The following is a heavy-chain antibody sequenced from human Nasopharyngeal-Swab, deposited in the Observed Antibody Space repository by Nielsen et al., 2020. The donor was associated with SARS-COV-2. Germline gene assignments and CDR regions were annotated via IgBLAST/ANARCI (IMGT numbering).Heavy chain of an antibody. CDR1: GFTLSNYG. Sequence: GESLKISCAASGFTLSNYGMHWVRQAPGKGLEWAAAISYDGSTEYYADSAKGRFTISRDNAKNSLYLQMNSLRDEDTAVYYCARDSQWAFDYWGQGTLVTVSP. CDR2: ISYDGSTE. CDR3: ARDSQWAFDY. J-gene: IGHJ4*02. V-gene: IGHV3-30*03. D-gene: IGHD2-8*01.